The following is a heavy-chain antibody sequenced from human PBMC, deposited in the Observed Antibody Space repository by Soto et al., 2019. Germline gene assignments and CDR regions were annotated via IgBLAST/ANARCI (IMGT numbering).Heavy chain of an antibody. CDR3: ARDGYCSSTSCQHADYYYYYMDV. CDR1: GYTFTSYG. CDR2: ISAYNGNT. J-gene: IGHJ6*03. D-gene: IGHD2-2*01. V-gene: IGHV1-18*01. Sequence: GASVKVSCKASGYTFTSYGISWVRQAPGQGLEWMGWISAYNGNTNYAQKLQGRVTMTTDTSTSTAYMELRSLRSDDTAVYYCARDGYCSSTSCQHADYYYYYMDVWGKGTTVTVSS.